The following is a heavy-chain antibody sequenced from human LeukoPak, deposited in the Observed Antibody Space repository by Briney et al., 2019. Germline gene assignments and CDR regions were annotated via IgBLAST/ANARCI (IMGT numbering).Heavy chain of an antibody. CDR3: AKDEGRLFNNWYRQY. CDR1: GFTFSLFA. V-gene: IGHV3-23*01. CDR2: IEQDSSGT. Sequence: GGSLRLSCKASGFTFSLFAMTWVRQTPGGGLEWVSTIEQDSSGTYSADSVKGRFAISRDNSKNTLYLQLSSLTAEDTAVYYCAKDEGRLFNNWYRQYWGQGTPVTVSS. J-gene: IGHJ4*02. D-gene: IGHD1-1*01.